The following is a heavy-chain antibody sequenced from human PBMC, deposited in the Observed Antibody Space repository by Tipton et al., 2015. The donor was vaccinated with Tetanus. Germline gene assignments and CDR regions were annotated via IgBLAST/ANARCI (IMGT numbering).Heavy chain of an antibody. CDR2: ITADGGGT. CDR3: TKDLRPNVGFDL. J-gene: IGHJ2*01. D-gene: IGHD3-16*01. CDR1: GFPFSSYA. Sequence: SLRLSCAASGFPFSSYALIWVRQAPGKGLEWVSSITADGGGTYYADSVKGRFTISRDNSRNIVYLQMNSLRADDTAVYFCTKDLRPNVGFDLWGRGTLVTVSS. V-gene: IGHV3-23*01.